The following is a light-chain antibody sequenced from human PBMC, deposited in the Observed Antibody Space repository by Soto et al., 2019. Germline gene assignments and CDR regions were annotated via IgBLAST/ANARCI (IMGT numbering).Light chain of an antibody. CDR3: QQYDTYVT. V-gene: IGKV1-5*03. Sequence: DIPMTQSPSTLSASVGDRVTITCRASQSISSWLAWYQQKPGKAPKLLIYKASSLESGVPSRFSGSGSGTEFTLTISSLQPDDLATYYCQQYDTYVTFGPGTKVDIK. J-gene: IGKJ3*01. CDR2: KAS. CDR1: QSISSW.